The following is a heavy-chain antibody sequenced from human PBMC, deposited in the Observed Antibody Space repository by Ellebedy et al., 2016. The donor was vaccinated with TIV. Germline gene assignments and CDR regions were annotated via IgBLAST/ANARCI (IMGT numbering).Heavy chain of an antibody. J-gene: IGHJ4*02. CDR2: IIPIFGTA. CDR3: ATDPAMVRGGSPLD. CDR1: GGTFSSYA. V-gene: IGHV1-69*13. D-gene: IGHD3-10*01. Sequence: SVKVSXXASGGTFSSYAISWVRQAPGQGLEWMGGIIPIFGTANYAQKFQGRVTITADESTSTAYMELSSLRSEDTAVYYCATDPAMVRGGSPLDWGQGTLVTVSS.